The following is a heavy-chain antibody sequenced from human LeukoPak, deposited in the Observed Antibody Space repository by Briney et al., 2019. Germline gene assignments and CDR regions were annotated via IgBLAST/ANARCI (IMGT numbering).Heavy chain of an antibody. CDR3: ARADSGNYDY. CDR2: IDGPDVAS. V-gene: IGHV3-23*01. Sequence: PGGSLRLSCAASGFRFASYVMSWVRPAPGEGLEYVSSIDGPDVASYYADSVKGRFTISRDNSKNTLFLQMNSVKVEDTAVYYCARADSGNYDYWGQGTLLAVSS. J-gene: IGHJ4*02. D-gene: IGHD1-26*01. CDR1: GFRFASYV.